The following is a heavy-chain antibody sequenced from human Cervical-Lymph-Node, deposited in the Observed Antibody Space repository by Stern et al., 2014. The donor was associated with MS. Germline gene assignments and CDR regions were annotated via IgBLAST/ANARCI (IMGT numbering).Heavy chain of an antibody. CDR3: TRDLEKVVYTTYYFYGMDV. D-gene: IGHD2-8*02. CDR2: ISFDGSNK. Sequence: QVQLVESGGGVVQPARSLRLSCAASGFTFGSYGMHWVRQAPGKGLEWGAVISFDGSNKHYADSGRGRFTISGASPTLYLQMNGLRPEDTAVYFCTRDLEKVVYTTYYFYGMDVWGQGTTVSVSS. V-gene: IGHV3-30*03. CDR1: GFTFGSYG. J-gene: IGHJ6*02.